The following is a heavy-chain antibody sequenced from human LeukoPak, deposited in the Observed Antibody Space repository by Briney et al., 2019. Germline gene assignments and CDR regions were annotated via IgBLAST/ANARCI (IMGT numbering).Heavy chain of an antibody. CDR2: ISASNGNT. D-gene: IGHD1-7*01. CDR1: GYTFTSYG. Sequence: GASVTVSFTASGYTFTSYGATWVRQAPGQGRGWVGWISASNGNTNSAQNLQDRVTLTTDTSSSTAYVELRSLRSDDTAVYYCARYPLSYTGNWHYYFDYWGQGTLLTVSS. CDR3: ARYPLSYTGNWHYYFDY. V-gene: IGHV1-18*01. J-gene: IGHJ4*02.